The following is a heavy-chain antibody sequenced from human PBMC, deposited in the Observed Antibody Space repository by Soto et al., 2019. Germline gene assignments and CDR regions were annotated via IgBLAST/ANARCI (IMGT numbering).Heavy chain of an antibody. CDR3: AREDWHRSDP. J-gene: IGHJ5*02. D-gene: IGHD2-21*01. V-gene: IGHV3-7*01. CDR1: GFMFSPYW. Sequence: EVQLVESGGGLVQPGGSLRLSCAASGFMFSPYWMSWVRQDPGKGLEWVATISGDGSDKFYVDSVKGRFTISRDNVLNSVYPQMNSRRDEDTAVYYCAREDWHRSDPWGQGPLVTVSS. CDR2: ISGDGSDK.